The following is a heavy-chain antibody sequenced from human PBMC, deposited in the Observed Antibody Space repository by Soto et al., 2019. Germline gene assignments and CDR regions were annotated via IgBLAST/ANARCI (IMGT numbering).Heavy chain of an antibody. Sequence: QVQLVQSGAEVKRPGSSVKVSCKASGDTFSFYSINWVRQAPGLGLEWMGRVNPILSMSNYAQRFQGRVTMTADKSTSTAYMELSGLRSEDTAMYYCATSYGSGYRAFDYGGQGALVNVSS. D-gene: IGHD3-10*01. J-gene: IGHJ4*02. CDR2: VNPILSMS. CDR3: ATSYGSGYRAFDY. CDR1: GDTFSFYS. V-gene: IGHV1-69*04.